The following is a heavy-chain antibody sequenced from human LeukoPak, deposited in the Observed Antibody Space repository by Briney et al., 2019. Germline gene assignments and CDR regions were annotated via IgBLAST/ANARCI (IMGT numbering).Heavy chain of an antibody. CDR1: GFTFSSYA. Sequence: GGSLRLSCAASGFTFSSYAMHWVRQAPGKGLEWVAVISYDGSNKYYADSVKGRFTISRDNSKNTLYLQMNSLRAEDTAVYYCARGSRFGEAPPDYWRQGPLVTVSS. CDR3: ARGSRFGEAPPDY. J-gene: IGHJ4*02. V-gene: IGHV3-30-3*01. CDR2: ISYDGSNK. D-gene: IGHD3-10*01.